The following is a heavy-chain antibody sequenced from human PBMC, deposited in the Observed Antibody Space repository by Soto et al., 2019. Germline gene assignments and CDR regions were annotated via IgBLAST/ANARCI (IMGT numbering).Heavy chain of an antibody. V-gene: IGHV4-59*08. J-gene: IGHJ6*03. Sequence: SETLSLTCTVSGGSISSYDWSWIRQPPGKGLEWIGYIYYSGSTNYNPSLKSRVTISVDTSKNQFSLKLSSVTAADTAVYYCASFSKKNNYYKMDVGGKGPSVTVP. CDR3: ASFSKKNNYYKMDV. CDR2: IYYSGST. CDR1: GGSISSYD.